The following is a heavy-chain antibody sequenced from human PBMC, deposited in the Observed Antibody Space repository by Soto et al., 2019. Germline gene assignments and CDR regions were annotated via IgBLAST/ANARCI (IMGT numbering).Heavy chain of an antibody. J-gene: IGHJ6*02. CDR1: RFTFSTYW. V-gene: IGHV3-7*01. Sequence: PGGSLRLSCAASRFTFSTYWMTWVRLTPGKGLEWVANIHQDGNEKYYMDSVKGRFTISRDNAKNSLYLQMTSPRAEDPAVYYCAGGNALDVWGQGTTATVSS. CDR3: AGGNALDV. CDR2: IHQDGNEK.